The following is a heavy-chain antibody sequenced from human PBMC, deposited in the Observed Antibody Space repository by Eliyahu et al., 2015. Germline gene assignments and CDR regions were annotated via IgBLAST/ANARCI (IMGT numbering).Heavy chain of an antibody. CDR1: GFTFSSYE. CDR3: AREGSRAWEDAFDI. D-gene: IGHD1-26*01. CDR2: ISSSGSTI. J-gene: IGHJ3*02. Sequence: EVQLVESGGGLVQPGGSQRLSCAASGFTFSSYEMNWVRQAPGKGLEWVSYISSSGSTIYYGDSVKGRFTISRDNAKSSLYLQMNSLRAEDTAVYYCAREGSRAWEDAFDIWGQGTVVTVSS. V-gene: IGHV3-48*03.